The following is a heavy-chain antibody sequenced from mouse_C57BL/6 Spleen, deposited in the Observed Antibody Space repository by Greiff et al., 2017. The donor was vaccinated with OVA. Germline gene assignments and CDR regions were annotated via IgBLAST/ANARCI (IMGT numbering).Heavy chain of an antibody. Sequence: EVQLQESGPGLVKPSQSLSLTCSVTGYSITSGYYWNWIRQFPGNKLEWMGYISYDGSNNYNPSLKNRISITRDTSKNLFFLKLNSVTTEDTATYYCARAEGYYFDYWGQGTTLTVSS. J-gene: IGHJ2*01. D-gene: IGHD6-1*01. CDR3: ARAEGYYFDY. V-gene: IGHV3-6*01. CDR1: GYSITSGYY. CDR2: ISYDGSN.